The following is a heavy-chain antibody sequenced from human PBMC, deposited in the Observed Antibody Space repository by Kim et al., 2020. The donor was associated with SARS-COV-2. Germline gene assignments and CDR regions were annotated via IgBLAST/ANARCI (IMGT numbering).Heavy chain of an antibody. Sequence: ASVKVSCKVSGYTLTELSMHWVRQAPGKGLEWMGGFDPEDGETIYAQKFQGRVTMTEDTSTDTAYMELSSLRSEDTAVYYCATVSKGSYYYDSSGYYYWGQGTLVTVSS. CDR1: GYTLTELS. D-gene: IGHD3-22*01. CDR3: ATVSKGSYYYDSSGYYY. J-gene: IGHJ4*02. V-gene: IGHV1-24*01. CDR2: FDPEDGET.